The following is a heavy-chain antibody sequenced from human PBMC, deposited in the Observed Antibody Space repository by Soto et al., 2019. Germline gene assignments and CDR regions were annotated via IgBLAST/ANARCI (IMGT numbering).Heavy chain of an antibody. D-gene: IGHD6-19*01. Sequence: SETLSLTCAVYGGSFSGYYWSWIRQPPGKGLEWIGEINHSGSTNYNPSLKSRVTISVDTSKNQFSLKLSSVTAADTAVYYCARTLLRYRSGWYGGLDYWGQGTLVT. CDR3: ARTLLRYRSGWYGGLDY. CDR2: INHSGST. V-gene: IGHV4-34*01. CDR1: GGSFSGYY. J-gene: IGHJ4*02.